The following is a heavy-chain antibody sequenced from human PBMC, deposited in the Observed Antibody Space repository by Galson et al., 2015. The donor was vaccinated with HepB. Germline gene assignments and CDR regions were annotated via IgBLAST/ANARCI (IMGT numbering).Heavy chain of an antibody. J-gene: IGHJ4*02. CDR1: GGSVSSYF. CDR3: ARTGTAMVHLDY. V-gene: IGHV4-59*02. D-gene: IGHD4/OR15-4a*01. CDR2: IYYSGST. Sequence: SETLSLTCTVSGGSVSSYFWSWIRQPPGEGLEWIGYIYYSGSTNYNPSLKSRVTISVDTSKNQFSLKLNFVTAADTAVYYCARTGTAMVHLDYWGQGTLVTVSS.